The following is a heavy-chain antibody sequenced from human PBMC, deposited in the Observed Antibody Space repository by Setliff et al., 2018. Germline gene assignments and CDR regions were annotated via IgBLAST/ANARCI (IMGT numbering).Heavy chain of an antibody. D-gene: IGHD2-2*03. CDR3: ARDGYPGTS. V-gene: IGHV3-11*01. J-gene: IGHJ5*02. CDR1: GFTFSDYY. CDR2: ITSSGTTT. Sequence: PGGSLRLSCAASGFTFSDYYMSWIRQAPGKGLEWVSYITSSGTTTFYTGSVKGRFAISRDNARNSLYLQMNSLRVEDTAVYYCARDGYPGTSWGQGTLVTVSS.